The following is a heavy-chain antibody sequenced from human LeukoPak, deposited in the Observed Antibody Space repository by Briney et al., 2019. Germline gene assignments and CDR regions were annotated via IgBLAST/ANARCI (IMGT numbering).Heavy chain of an antibody. V-gene: IGHV4-39*07. CDR3: AREDSGSFDY. J-gene: IGHJ4*02. CDR2: IYYSGTT. D-gene: IGHD1-26*01. Sequence: SETLSLTCTVSGGSISSSSYYWGWIRQPPGKGLEWIGYIYYSGTTYYNPSLKSRVTVSLDTSKNQFSLKLSSVTAADTAVYYCAREDSGSFDYWGQGTLVTVSS. CDR1: GGSISSSSYY.